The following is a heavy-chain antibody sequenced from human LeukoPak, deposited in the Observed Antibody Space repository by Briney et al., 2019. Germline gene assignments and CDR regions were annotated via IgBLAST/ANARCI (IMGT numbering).Heavy chain of an antibody. CDR2: IYTSGST. D-gene: IGHD3-16*01. CDR1: GGSISSYY. Sequence: SETLSLTCTVSGGSISSYYWSWIRQPAGKGLEWIGRIYTSGSTNYNPSLKSRVTMSVDTSKNQFSLKLSSVTAADTAVYYCARDQRGTGYVTFDIWGQGTTVTVSS. J-gene: IGHJ3*02. V-gene: IGHV4-4*07. CDR3: ARDQRGTGYVTFDI.